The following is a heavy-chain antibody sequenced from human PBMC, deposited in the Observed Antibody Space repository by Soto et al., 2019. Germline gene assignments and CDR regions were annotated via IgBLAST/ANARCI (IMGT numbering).Heavy chain of an antibody. CDR2: IIPVFGTP. CDR1: GGSLSNYG. Sequence: QVQLVQSGAEVKKPGSSVKVSCKASGGSLSNYGISWVRQAPGQGLERMGVIIPVFGTPNYAQQFQDRVTITADVSTTTGYMEARSLTSEDTAVYYCARGDATKIVVTTYYGMDVWGQGTTVTVSS. CDR3: ARGDATKIVVTTYYGMDV. V-gene: IGHV1-69*12. D-gene: IGHD3-22*01. J-gene: IGHJ6*02.